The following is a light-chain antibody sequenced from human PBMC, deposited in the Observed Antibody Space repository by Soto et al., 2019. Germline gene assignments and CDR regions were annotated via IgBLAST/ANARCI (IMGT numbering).Light chain of an antibody. CDR1: QSVSGN. Sequence: EIVMTQSPATLSVSPGERATLSCRASQSVSGNLAWYQQIPGQAPRLLIYGASTRATGIPARFSGSGSGTEFTLTISSLQSEDFAVYYCQQYNNCPPITFGQGTRLEIK. J-gene: IGKJ5*01. CDR2: GAS. CDR3: QQYNNCPPIT. V-gene: IGKV3-15*01.